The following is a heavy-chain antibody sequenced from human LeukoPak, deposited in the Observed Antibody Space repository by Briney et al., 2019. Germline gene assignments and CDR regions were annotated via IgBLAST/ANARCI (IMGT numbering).Heavy chain of an antibody. D-gene: IGHD3-3*01. V-gene: IGHV3-23*01. CDR3: AKDYDFWRAGEFDP. J-gene: IGHJ5*02. CDR1: GFTFSSYA. CDR2: ISGSGGST. Sequence: AGGSLRLSCAASGFTFSSYAMSWVRQAPGKGLEWVSAISGSGGSTYYADSVKGRFTISRDNSKNTLYLQMNSLRAEDTAVYYCAKDYDFWRAGEFDPWGQGTLVTVSS.